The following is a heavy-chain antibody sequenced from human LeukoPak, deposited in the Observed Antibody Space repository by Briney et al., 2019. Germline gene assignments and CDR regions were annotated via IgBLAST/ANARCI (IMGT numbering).Heavy chain of an antibody. Sequence: SETLSLTCAVSDGAIAGYSWSWIRQAPGKGLEWIGYIYYSGDTNYNPSLQSRVTVSVDTSKNQFSLRLTSVSAADTAVYYCVRGPYGSGISNWFDPWGQGTQVIVSS. D-gene: IGHD3-10*01. V-gene: IGHV4-59*01. CDR1: DGAIAGYS. CDR2: IYYSGDT. CDR3: VRGPYGSGISNWFDP. J-gene: IGHJ5*02.